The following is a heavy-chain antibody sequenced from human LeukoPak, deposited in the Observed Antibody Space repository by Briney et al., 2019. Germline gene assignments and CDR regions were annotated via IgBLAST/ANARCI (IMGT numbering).Heavy chain of an antibody. CDR2: ISSSSSYI. D-gene: IGHD1-26*01. J-gene: IGHJ6*02. V-gene: IGHV3-21*01. CDR3: VRDIRGELLDGMDV. CDR1: GFTFSSYS. Sequence: GGSLRLSCAASGFTFSSYSMNWVRQAPGKGLEWVSSISSSSSYIYYADSVKGRFTISRDNAKNSLYLQMNSLRAEDTAVYYCVRDIRGELLDGMDVWGQGTTVTVSS.